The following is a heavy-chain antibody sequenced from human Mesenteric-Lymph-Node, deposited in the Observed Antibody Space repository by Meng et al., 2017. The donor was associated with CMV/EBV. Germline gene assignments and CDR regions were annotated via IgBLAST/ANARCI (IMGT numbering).Heavy chain of an antibody. CDR1: FPFSSYT. Sequence: FPFSSYTMHWVRQAPGDGLEWVAVTLYDGSTKYYADSVKGRFTISRDNSKNTVYLQMNSLRAEDTAVYYCARDPRSHYYGSGSWYFDFRGRGTLVTVSS. D-gene: IGHD3-10*01. V-gene: IGHV3-33*01. J-gene: IGHJ2*01. CDR2: TLYDGSTK. CDR3: ARDPRSHYYGSGSWYFDF.